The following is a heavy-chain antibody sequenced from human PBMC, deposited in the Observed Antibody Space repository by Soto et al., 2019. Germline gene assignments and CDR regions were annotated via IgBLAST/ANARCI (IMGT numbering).Heavy chain of an antibody. CDR1: GFTFSDNW. D-gene: IGHD2-15*01. Sequence: EVRLVASGGGLVQSGGSLRLSCAASGFTFSDNWMSWVRHAPGKGPEWVANIKQDGSEKYYVDSVKGRFTISRDNAKNSLYLQMNSLRDEDTAVYYCILLPRGMDVWGKGTTVTVSS. CDR2: IKQDGSEK. CDR3: ILLPRGMDV. J-gene: IGHJ6*04. V-gene: IGHV3-7*01.